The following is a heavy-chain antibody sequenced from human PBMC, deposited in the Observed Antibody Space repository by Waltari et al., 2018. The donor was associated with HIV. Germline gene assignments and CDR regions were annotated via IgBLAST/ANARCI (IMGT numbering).Heavy chain of an antibody. J-gene: IGHJ6*02. CDR1: GLTFTTSW. Sequence: EVQLMESGGGLVQSGGSLRLSCAASGLTFTTSWLSWVRQTPGKGLEWVAYIKDDGSEKYYMGSVKGRFTISRDNAKNSMFLQMNSLRAEDTAVYYCARIGTFPHNYAIDFWGQGTTVTVSS. CDR2: IKDDGSEK. V-gene: IGHV3-7*01. CDR3: ARIGTFPHNYAIDF. D-gene: IGHD1-26*01.